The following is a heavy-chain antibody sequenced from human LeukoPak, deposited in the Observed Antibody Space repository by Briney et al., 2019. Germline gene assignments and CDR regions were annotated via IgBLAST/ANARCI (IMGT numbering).Heavy chain of an antibody. CDR2: IYYSGST. V-gene: IGHV4-59*01. CDR3: AGACYYDSSGYPLGH. J-gene: IGHJ4*02. CDR1: GGSISSYY. Sequence: SETLSLTCTVSGGSISSYYWSWIRQPPGKGLEWIGYIYYSGSTNYNPSLKSRVTISVDTSKNQFSLKLSSVTAADTAVYYCAGACYYDSSGYPLGHWGQGTLVTVSS. D-gene: IGHD3-22*01.